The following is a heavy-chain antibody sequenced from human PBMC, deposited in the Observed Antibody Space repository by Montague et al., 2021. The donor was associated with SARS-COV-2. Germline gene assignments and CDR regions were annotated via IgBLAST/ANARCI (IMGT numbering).Heavy chain of an antibody. CDR3: ARGQVTISGVLIFIPAAGHLDV. CDR1: SGSFSDYY. Sequence: SETLSLTCAVYSGSFSDYYWTWIRQSPGKGLEWIGEINHTGSATYNPSPKRRATLARDTSKNQFSLKLQSVTPADTAVYYCARGQVTISGVLIFIPAAGHLDVWGQGTSVTVSS. J-gene: IGHJ3*01. D-gene: IGHD3-3*01. CDR2: INHTGSA. V-gene: IGHV4-34*01.